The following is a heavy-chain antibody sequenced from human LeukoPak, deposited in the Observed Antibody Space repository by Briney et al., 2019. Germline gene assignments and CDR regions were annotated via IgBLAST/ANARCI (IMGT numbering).Heavy chain of an antibody. Sequence: PGGSLRLSCAASGFTFSSYAMHWVRQAPGKGLEWVAVISYDGSNKYYADSVKGRFTISRDNSKNTRYLQMNSLRAEDTAVYYCSRAQRTTGTTAIAMAGRPVGMDVWGQGTTVTVSS. CDR3: SRAQRTTGTTAIAMAGRPVGMDV. J-gene: IGHJ6*02. CDR1: GFTFSSYA. D-gene: IGHD6-19*01. V-gene: IGHV3-30*04. CDR2: ISYDGSNK.